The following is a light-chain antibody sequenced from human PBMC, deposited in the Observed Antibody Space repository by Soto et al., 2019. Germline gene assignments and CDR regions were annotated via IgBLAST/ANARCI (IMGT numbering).Light chain of an antibody. Sequence: DIQMTQSPSTLSASVGDRVTITCRASQSISSYLAWYQQKPGKAPKLLIYDVSSLESGVPSRFSGSGSGTEFTLTVSSLQPDDFAAYYCQQYNSYSLTFGGGTKVEIK. CDR3: QQYNSYSLT. CDR2: DVS. V-gene: IGKV1-5*01. J-gene: IGKJ4*01. CDR1: QSISSY.